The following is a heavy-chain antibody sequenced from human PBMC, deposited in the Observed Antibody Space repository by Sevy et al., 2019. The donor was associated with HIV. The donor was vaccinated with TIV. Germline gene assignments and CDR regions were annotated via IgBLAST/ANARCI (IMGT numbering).Heavy chain of an antibody. Sequence: GGSLRLSCAASGFTFNNYAMSWDRQAPGKGLEWVSTISGGGVNTYYADSVKGRFTISRDNSKNTLYLRVSSLRAEDTAVYYCAKDGGGWYTSGWYYFDYWGQGALVTVSS. D-gene: IGHD6-19*01. CDR1: GFTFNNYA. J-gene: IGHJ4*02. CDR2: ISGGGVNT. V-gene: IGHV3-23*01. CDR3: AKDGGGWYTSGWYYFDY.